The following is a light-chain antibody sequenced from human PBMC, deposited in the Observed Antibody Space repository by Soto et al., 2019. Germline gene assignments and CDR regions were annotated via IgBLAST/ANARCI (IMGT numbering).Light chain of an antibody. Sequence: QSVLTQPPSASGTPGQRVTISCSGSSSNVGSSFVYWYQQLPGTAPKLLIYNNDQRPSGVPDRFSGSKSRTSASLAISGLRSEDDGDYHCAAWDDSAGVVFGGGTQLTVL. J-gene: IGLJ2*01. CDR1: SSNVGSSF. V-gene: IGLV1-47*01. CDR2: NND. CDR3: AAWDDSAGVV.